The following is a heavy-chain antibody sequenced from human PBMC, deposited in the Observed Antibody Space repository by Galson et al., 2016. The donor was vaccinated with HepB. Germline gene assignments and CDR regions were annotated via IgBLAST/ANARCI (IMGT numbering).Heavy chain of an antibody. J-gene: IGHJ5*01. Sequence: SLRLSCAASGFSFNTYRMNWVRQAPGKGLEWVSHISIGGNVKYYSDSVNGRFTISRDDAKNSLSLHMKSLRDEDTAVYYCARDHPSYFWFDSWGQGSMVTVSS. CDR2: ISIGGNVK. V-gene: IGHV3-48*02. CDR1: GFSFNTYR. D-gene: IGHD2-21*01. CDR3: ARDHPSYFWFDS.